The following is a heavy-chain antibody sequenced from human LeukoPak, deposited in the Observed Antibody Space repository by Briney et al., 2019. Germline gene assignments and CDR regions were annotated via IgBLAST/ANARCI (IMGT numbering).Heavy chain of an antibody. D-gene: IGHD1-26*01. J-gene: IGHJ4*02. CDR3: VRDRGTYRPIDY. Sequence: GGSLRLSCVVSAFSLNTYNMNWVRQAPGKGLEWVSSISYTGTYIYYADSVKGRFTISRDNAQNSVYLQMNSLGAEDTAVYYCVRDRGTYRPIDYWGQGTLVTVSS. V-gene: IGHV3-21*04. CDR2: ISYTGTYI. CDR1: AFSLNTYN.